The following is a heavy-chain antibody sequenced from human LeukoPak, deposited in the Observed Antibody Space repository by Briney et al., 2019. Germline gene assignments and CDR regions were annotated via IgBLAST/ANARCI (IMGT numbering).Heavy chain of an antibody. D-gene: IGHD2-15*01. CDR2: MNPYSGNT. CDR1: GYIFGSYD. CDR3: ARGYCSGGSCSNWFDP. Sequence: APVKVSCKASGYIFGSYDINWVRQATGQGLEWMGWMNPYSGNTGYAQKYQGRVTFTTNTSISTAYMELSSLRSEDTAVYYCARGYCSGGSCSNWFDPWGQGTLVTVSS. V-gene: IGHV1-8*03. J-gene: IGHJ5*02.